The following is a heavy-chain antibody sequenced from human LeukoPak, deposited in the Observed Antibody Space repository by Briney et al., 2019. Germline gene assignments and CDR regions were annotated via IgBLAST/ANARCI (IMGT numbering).Heavy chain of an antibody. Sequence: GGSLRLSCAASGFTFSSYAMHWVRQAPGKGLEWVAVISYDGSYKYYADSVKGRFTISRDNSKNTLYLQMNSLRAEDTAVYYCAKDRDFRWGQGTLVTVSS. CDR1: GFTFSSYA. CDR3: AKDRDFR. J-gene: IGHJ4*02. V-gene: IGHV3-30*04. D-gene: IGHD2/OR15-2a*01. CDR2: ISYDGSYK.